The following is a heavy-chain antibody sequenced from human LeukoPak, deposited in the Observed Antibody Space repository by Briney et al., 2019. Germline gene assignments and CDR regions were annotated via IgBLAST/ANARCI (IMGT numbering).Heavy chain of an antibody. CDR3: ARDNVGATPFDY. CDR2: INSDGSST. D-gene: IGHD1-26*01. CDR1: GFTFSNYW. Sequence: PAGSLRLSCAASGFTFSNYWMHWVRQAPGKGLVWVSRINSDGSSTNYADSVKGRFTISRDNARKSLYLQMSSLRAEDTAVYYCARDNVGATPFDYWGQGTLVTVSS. J-gene: IGHJ4*02. V-gene: IGHV3-74*01.